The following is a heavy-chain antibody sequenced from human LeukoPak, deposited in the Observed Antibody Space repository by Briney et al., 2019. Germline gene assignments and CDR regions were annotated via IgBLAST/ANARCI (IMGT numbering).Heavy chain of an antibody. V-gene: IGHV4-4*02. CDR3: ARSESSGWYGGRYFDY. D-gene: IGHD6-19*01. CDR1: GGSISSNNW. J-gene: IGHJ4*02. CDR2: IYHSGST. Sequence: SGTLSLTCAVSGGSISSNNWWSWVRQPPGKGLEWIGEIYHSGSTNYNPSLKGRVTISVDKSKNQFSLKLSSVTAADTAVYYCARSESSGWYGGRYFDYWGQGTLVTVSS.